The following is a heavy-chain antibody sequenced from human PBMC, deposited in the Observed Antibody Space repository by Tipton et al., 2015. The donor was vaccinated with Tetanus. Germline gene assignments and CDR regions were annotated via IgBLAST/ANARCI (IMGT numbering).Heavy chain of an antibody. Sequence: SLRLSCAASGFTFSIYGMYWVRQAPGKGLEWVAFISYDGSTEYYAKSVKGRFTISRDNSKHTLYLQMNSLGPEDTAVYYCAKDLRHLSSWHDSWGQGALVTVSS. V-gene: IGHV3-30*18. D-gene: IGHD6-13*01. J-gene: IGHJ5*01. CDR3: AKDLRHLSSWHDS. CDR2: ISYDGSTE. CDR1: GFTFSIYG.